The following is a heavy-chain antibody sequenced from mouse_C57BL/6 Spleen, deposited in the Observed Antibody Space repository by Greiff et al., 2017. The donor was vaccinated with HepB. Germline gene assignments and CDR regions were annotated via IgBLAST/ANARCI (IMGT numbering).Heavy chain of an antibody. J-gene: IGHJ1*03. CDR2: IYPGSGST. V-gene: IGHV1-55*01. D-gene: IGHD3-3*01. Sequence: QVQLKQPGAELVKPGASVKMSCKASGYTFTSYWITWVKQRPGQGLEWIGDIYPGSGSTNYNEKFKSKATLTVDTSSSTAYMQLSSLTSEDSAGYCYARERAGKDWYFDVWGTGTTVTVSS. CDR3: ARERAGKDWYFDV. CDR1: GYTFTSYW.